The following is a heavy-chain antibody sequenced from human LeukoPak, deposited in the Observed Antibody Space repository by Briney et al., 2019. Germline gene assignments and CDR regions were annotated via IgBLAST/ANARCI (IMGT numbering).Heavy chain of an antibody. Sequence: PGGSLRLSCAASGFTFSSYSMNWVRQAPGKGLEWVSYISSSSSAIYYADSVKGRFTISRDNAKNSLYLQMNSLRAEDTAVYYCARAVITMKVVVNAFDIWGQGTKVTVSS. D-gene: IGHD3-22*01. J-gene: IGHJ3*02. CDR1: GFTFSSYS. CDR3: ARAVITMKVVVNAFDI. V-gene: IGHV3-48*01. CDR2: ISSSSSAI.